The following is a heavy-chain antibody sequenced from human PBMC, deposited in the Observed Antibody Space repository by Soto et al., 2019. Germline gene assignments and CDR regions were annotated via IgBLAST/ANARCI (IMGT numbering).Heavy chain of an antibody. Sequence: GGSLRLSCAASGFTFSSYAMSWVRQAPGKGLEWVSAISGSGGSTYYADSVKGRFTISRDNSKNTLYLQMNSLRAEDTAVYYCAKRVAIVGATTRFDPWGQGTLVTVSS. CDR1: GFTFSSYA. CDR2: ISGSGGST. D-gene: IGHD1-26*01. J-gene: IGHJ5*02. CDR3: AKRVAIVGATTRFDP. V-gene: IGHV3-23*01.